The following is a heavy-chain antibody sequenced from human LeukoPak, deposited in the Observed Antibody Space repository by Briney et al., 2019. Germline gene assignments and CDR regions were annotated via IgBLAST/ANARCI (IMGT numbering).Heavy chain of an antibody. J-gene: IGHJ3*02. D-gene: IGHD1-1*01. CDR3: ARQLDAFDI. Sequence: PGGSLRLSCAASGFTFYSYWMHWVRHAPAEGLVWVSRINIDGSSISYADSVKGRFTISGDNAKNTLYLQMNSLRAEDTAVYYCARQLDAFDIWGQGTMVTVSS. CDR1: GFTFYSYW. V-gene: IGHV3-74*01. CDR2: INIDGSSI.